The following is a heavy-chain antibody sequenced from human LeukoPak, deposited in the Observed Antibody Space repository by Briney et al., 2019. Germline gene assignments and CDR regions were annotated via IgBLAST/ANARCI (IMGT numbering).Heavy chain of an antibody. CDR1: GFTFSSYE. CDR3: ARGRLMGSGLPAIDY. CDR2: ISSSGSTI. V-gene: IGHV3-48*03. Sequence: GGSLRLSCAASGFTFSSYEMNWVRQAPGKGLEWVSYISSSGSTIYYADSVKGRFTISRDNAKNSLYLQMNSLRAEDTAVYYCARGRLMGSGLPAIDYWGQGTLVTVSS. D-gene: IGHD3-10*01. J-gene: IGHJ4*02.